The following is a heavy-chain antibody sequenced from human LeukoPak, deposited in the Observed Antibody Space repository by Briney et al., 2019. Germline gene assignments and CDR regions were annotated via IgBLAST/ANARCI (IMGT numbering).Heavy chain of an antibody. CDR3: SRHQGAGEYPFDY. Sequence: ASVKVSCKASGYTFTRYFMHWVRQDPGQGLEWMGIINPNGGSTSYAQKFQGRVTMTRDTSTSTVYMELSSLRSEDTAVYYCSRHQGAGEYPFDYWGQGTLVTVSS. CDR2: INPNGGST. V-gene: IGHV1-46*01. CDR1: GYTFTRYF. D-gene: IGHD3-16*01. J-gene: IGHJ4*02.